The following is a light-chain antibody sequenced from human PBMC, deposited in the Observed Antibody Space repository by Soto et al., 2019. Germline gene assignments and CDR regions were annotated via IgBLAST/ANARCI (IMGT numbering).Light chain of an antibody. J-gene: IGKJ4*01. Sequence: EIVLTQSPDTLSLSPGERATLSCRASQSVRSNYLAWYQQKPGQAPRFLIYDASSRATGIPDRFSGSGSGTDFALTISRPKPEDYAVYYCQQYGSSPLSFGGGTKVEIK. CDR3: QQYGSSPLS. CDR2: DAS. CDR1: QSVRSNY. V-gene: IGKV3-20*01.